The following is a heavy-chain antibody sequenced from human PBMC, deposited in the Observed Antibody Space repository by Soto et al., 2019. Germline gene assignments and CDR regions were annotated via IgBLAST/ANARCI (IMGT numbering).Heavy chain of an antibody. Sequence: QVQLVESGGGVVQPGRSLRLSCAASGFTFSSYGMHWVRQAPGKGLEWVAVISYDGSNKYYADSVKGRFTISRDKSKNTLYLQMTGLRAEDTAVYYWAKDRPGGSGLDYWGQGTLVTVSS. J-gene: IGHJ4*02. CDR3: AKDRPGGSGLDY. V-gene: IGHV3-30*18. D-gene: IGHD6-19*01. CDR2: ISYDGSNK. CDR1: GFTFSSYG.